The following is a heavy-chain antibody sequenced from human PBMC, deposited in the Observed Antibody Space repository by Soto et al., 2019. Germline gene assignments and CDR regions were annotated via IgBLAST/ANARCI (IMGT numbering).Heavy chain of an antibody. D-gene: IGHD1-26*01. CDR3: GRESVGATATLDYYYFYMDV. CDR2: INPNSGGT. J-gene: IGHJ6*03. V-gene: IGHV1-2*04. Sequence: ASVKVSCKASGYTFSDYYIHWMRQAPGQGLEWMGWINPNSGGTKYAHKFQGWVTMTRDTSIKTAYMELSRLTSDDTAVYYCGRESVGATATLDYYYFYMDVWGKGTTVTVSS. CDR1: GYTFSDYY.